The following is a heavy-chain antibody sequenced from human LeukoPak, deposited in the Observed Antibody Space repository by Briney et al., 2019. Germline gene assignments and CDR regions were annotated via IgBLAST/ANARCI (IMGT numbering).Heavy chain of an antibody. CDR1: GASISGSGYY. V-gene: IGHV4-39*01. CDR3: VKSGGYGLIDY. J-gene: IGHJ4*02. Sequence: SETLSFTCAVSGASISGSGYYLGWIRQTPGKGLEWIGNIYYTGSTYYNASLQSRVTISIDMSKNQFSLRLSSVTAADTAMYYCVKSGGYGLIDYWGQGTLVTVSS. D-gene: IGHD6-19*01. CDR2: IYYTGST.